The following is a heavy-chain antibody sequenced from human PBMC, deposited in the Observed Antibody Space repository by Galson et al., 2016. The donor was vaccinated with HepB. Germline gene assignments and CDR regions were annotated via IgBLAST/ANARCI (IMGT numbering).Heavy chain of an antibody. CDR3: AREFTY. V-gene: IGHV4-61*02. CDR2: ISTSGTT. CDR1: GGSISSGPY. Sequence: TLSLTCTVSGGSISSGPYWSWIRQPAGKGLEWIGRISTSGTTNYNAYTSGTTNYNPSHRSRVTISIDTSKNQFSLNLNSVTAADTAVYYCAREFTYWGQGILVTVSS. J-gene: IGHJ4*02.